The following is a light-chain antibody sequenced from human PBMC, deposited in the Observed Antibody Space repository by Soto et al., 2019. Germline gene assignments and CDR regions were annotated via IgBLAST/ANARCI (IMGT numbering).Light chain of an antibody. Sequence: DIQMTQSPSTLSASVGDRVTITCRASQTISRWWAWYQQKPGKAPKLLIYKASSLESGVPSTFSGSRSGTEFTLTIRSLQPDDFATYYCQQYNSYPYTFGQGTKLEIK. J-gene: IGKJ2*01. CDR2: KAS. V-gene: IGKV1-5*03. CDR3: QQYNSYPYT. CDR1: QTISRW.